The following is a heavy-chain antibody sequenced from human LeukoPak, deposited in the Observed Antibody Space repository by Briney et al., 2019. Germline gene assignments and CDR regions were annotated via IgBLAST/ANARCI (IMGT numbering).Heavy chain of an antibody. CDR1: GYTFTSYG. V-gene: IGHV1-18*01. CDR3: ARDLYDSSGYSLDY. CDR2: VSAYNGNT. J-gene: IGHJ4*02. Sequence: ASVKVSCKASGYTFTSYGISWVRQAPGQGLEWMGWVSAYNGNTNYAQKLQGRVTMTTDTSTSTAYMELRSLRSDDTAVYYCARDLYDSSGYSLDYWGQGTLVTVSS. D-gene: IGHD3-22*01.